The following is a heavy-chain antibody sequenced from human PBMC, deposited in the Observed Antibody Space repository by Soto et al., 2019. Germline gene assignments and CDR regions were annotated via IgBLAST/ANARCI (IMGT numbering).Heavy chain of an antibody. D-gene: IGHD3-10*01. CDR1: GFTFSSYG. CDR3: AKRAVSMVRGLIPYYMDV. Sequence: EVQLLESGGGLVQPGGSLRLSCAASGFTFSSYGLSWVRQAPGKGLEWVSAISGSGGSTYYADSVKGRFTISRDNSKNTLYLQMNSLRAEDTAVYFCAKRAVSMVRGLIPYYMDVWGKGTTVTVSS. V-gene: IGHV3-23*01. J-gene: IGHJ6*03. CDR2: ISGSGGST.